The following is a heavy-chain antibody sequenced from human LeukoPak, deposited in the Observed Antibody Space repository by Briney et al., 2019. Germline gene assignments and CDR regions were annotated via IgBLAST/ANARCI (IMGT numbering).Heavy chain of an antibody. V-gene: IGHV3-11*01. D-gene: IGHD3-9*01. CDR3: ARMYYDILTGYYFDY. Sequence: GGSLRLSCAASGFTFSDYYMSWIRQAPGKGLEWVSYISSSGSTIYYAASVKGRFTISRDNAKNSLYLQMNSLRAEDTAVYYCARMYYDILTGYYFDYWGQGTLVTVSS. CDR1: GFTFSDYY. CDR2: ISSSGSTI. J-gene: IGHJ4*02.